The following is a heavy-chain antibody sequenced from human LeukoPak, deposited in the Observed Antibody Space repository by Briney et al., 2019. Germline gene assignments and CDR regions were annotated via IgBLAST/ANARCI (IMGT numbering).Heavy chain of an antibody. V-gene: IGHV4-34*01. Sequence: PSETLSLTCTVSGGSINSYYWSCIRQPPGKGLEWIGEINHSGSTNYNPSLKSRVTISVDTANNQISLKLSSVTAADTAVYYCARGSSSGWVGDAFDIWGQGTMVTVSS. J-gene: IGHJ3*02. CDR2: INHSGST. D-gene: IGHD6-19*01. CDR1: GGSINSYY. CDR3: ARGSSSGWVGDAFDI.